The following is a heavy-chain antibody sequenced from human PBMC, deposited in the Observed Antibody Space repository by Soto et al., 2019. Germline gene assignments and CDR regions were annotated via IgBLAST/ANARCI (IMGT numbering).Heavy chain of an antibody. CDR3: ARGEWFLRGYGMDV. CDR2: IYYGGST. J-gene: IGHJ6*02. D-gene: IGHD3-3*01. V-gene: IGHV4-59*01. CDR1: GGSISTDY. Sequence: QVQLQESGPGLVKPSETLSLTCTVSGGSISTDYWSWIRQPPGKRLEYIGFIYYGGSTNYNPSVESRVTISPDTSKNQFSLKLSSVTAADTAVYYCARGEWFLRGYGMDVWGRGTTVTVS.